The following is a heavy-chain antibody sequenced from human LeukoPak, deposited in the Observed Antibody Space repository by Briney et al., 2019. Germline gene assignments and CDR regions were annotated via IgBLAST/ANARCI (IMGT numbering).Heavy chain of an antibody. CDR3: ARDCYEYGEYYFDY. D-gene: IGHD3-10*01. J-gene: IGHJ4*02. Sequence: PGGSLRLSCAASGFTFSSYEMNWVRQAPGKGLEWVSYISSSGSTIYYADSVKGRFTISRDNAKNSLYLQMNSLRAEDTAVYYCARDCYEYGEYYFDYWGQGTLVTVSP. CDR1: GFTFSSYE. V-gene: IGHV3-48*03. CDR2: ISSSGSTI.